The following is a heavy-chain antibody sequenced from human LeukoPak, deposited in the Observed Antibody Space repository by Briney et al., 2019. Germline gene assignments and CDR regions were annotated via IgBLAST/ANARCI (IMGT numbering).Heavy chain of an antibody. CDR1: GGAISSYY. CDR3: ARGFLAGSLYYSDS. J-gene: IGHJ4*02. CDR2: IYYSGST. V-gene: IGHV4-59*01. Sequence: SETLSLTCTVSGGAISSYYWTWIRQPPGKGLEWIGYIYYSGSTRYNPSLKSRATTSVDSSKNQFSLKLTSVTAADTAVYYCARGFLAGSLYYSDSWGQGILVTASS. D-gene: IGHD6-19*01.